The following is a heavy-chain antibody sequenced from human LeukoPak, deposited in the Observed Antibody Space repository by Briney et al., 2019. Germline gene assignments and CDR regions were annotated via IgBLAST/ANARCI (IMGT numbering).Heavy chain of an antibody. V-gene: IGHV3-7*01. D-gene: IGHD6-19*01. J-gene: IGHJ3*02. CDR2: IRGDASRL. CDR1: GFSIGPFW. CDR3: ARDRNYCSSDRCYDVFDI. Sequence: GGSLRLSCVASGFSIGPFWMSWVRQAPGKGLEWVANIRGDASRLYYVDSVKGRFTISRDSAKNSLYLQMSNLRAEDTSVYYCARDRNYCSSDRCYDVFDIWGQGIMVTVSS.